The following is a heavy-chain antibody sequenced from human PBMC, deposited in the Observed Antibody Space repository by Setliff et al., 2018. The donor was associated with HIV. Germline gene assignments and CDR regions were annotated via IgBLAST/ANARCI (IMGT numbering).Heavy chain of an antibody. Sequence: SETLSLTCSVSGGSIRSHWSWIRQPPGKGLEWVGYIHYSGSTKYNSSLKRRVTMSIDTSKTQFSLKLSSATAADTAIYYCARVDRVESAFDIWGQGAMVTVSS. J-gene: IGHJ3*02. CDR3: ARVDRVESAFDI. V-gene: IGHV4-59*11. CDR1: GGSIRSH. D-gene: IGHD2-15*01. CDR2: IHYSGST.